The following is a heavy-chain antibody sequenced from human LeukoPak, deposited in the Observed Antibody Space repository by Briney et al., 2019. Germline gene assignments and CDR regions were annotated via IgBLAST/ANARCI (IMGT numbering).Heavy chain of an antibody. CDR1: GGTFSSYA. D-gene: IGHD4-17*01. CDR3: ARRVTTVNYYYYYGMDV. Sequence: ASVKVSCKASGGTFSSYAISWVRQAPGQGPEWMGWISAYNGNTNYAQKLQGRVTMTTDTSTSTAYMELRSLRSDDTAVYYCARRVTTVNYYYYYGMDVWGQGTTVTVSS. CDR2: ISAYNGNT. J-gene: IGHJ6*02. V-gene: IGHV1-18*01.